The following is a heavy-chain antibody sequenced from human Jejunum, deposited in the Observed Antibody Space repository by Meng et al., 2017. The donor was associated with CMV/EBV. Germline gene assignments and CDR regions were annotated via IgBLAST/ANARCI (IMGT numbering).Heavy chain of an antibody. CDR2: ISVYSGNT. D-gene: IGHD2-21*01. J-gene: IGHJ6*02. V-gene: IGHV1-18*04. CDR1: G. CDR3: ARDCSIAVIPGGISNTLYGMDV. Sequence: GLSWVRQAPGQGLEWMGWISVYSGNTDYAKRFQGRVTMTTDTSTNTVYMEMRSLKSDDTENYYCARDCSIAVIPGGISNTLYGMDVWGQGTTVTVSS.